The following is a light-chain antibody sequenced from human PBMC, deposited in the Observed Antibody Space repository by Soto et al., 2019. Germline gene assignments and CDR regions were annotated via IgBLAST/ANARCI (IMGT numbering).Light chain of an antibody. CDR1: QSVSNNY. V-gene: IGKV3-20*01. Sequence: DTVLTQSPGTLSLSPGERATLSCRASQSVSNNYLAWYQQKPGQAPRLLIYGAYSRATGIPDRLSGSGSGTDFTLTISRLEPEDFAVYYCQQYGSSPRTFGQGTKVDIK. CDR2: GAY. J-gene: IGKJ1*01. CDR3: QQYGSSPRT.